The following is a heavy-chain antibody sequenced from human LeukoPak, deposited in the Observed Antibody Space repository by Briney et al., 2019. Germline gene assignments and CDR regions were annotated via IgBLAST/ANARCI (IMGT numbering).Heavy chain of an antibody. CDR2: IYPGDSDT. CDR1: GSIFTSYW. V-gene: IGHV5-51*01. J-gene: IGHJ4*02. D-gene: IGHD3-22*01. CDR3: ANYDSSGYFRN. Sequence: GESLEISCKGSGSIFTSYWIGWVRQLPGKGLEWMGIIYPGDSDTRYSPSLQGQVTISADKSISTAYLQSSSLNASDTAMYYCANYDSSGYFRNWGQGTLVTVSS.